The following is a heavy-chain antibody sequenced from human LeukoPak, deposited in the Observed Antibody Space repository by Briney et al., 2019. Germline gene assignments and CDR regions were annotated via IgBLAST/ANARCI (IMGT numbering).Heavy chain of an antibody. CDR3: ARSGKIYFDWLLDY. V-gene: IGHV3-11*04. CDR1: GFTFSDYY. CDR2: IGRSGTTI. Sequence: KPGGPLRLSCAASGFTFSDYYMSWIRQVPGKGLEWVSYIGRSGTTIHYADSVKGRFTISWDNAKKSLYLQMNSLRAEDTAVYCCARSGKIYFDWLLDYWGQGTLVTVSS. J-gene: IGHJ4*02. D-gene: IGHD3-9*01.